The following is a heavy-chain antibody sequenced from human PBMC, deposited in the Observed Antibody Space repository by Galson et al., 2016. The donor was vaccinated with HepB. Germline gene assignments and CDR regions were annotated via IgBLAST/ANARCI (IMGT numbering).Heavy chain of an antibody. J-gene: IGHJ5*02. D-gene: IGHD6-19*01. Sequence: SLRLSCAASGFTFSNYDMSWVRQAPGKGLECVSSISGSGDRTYYPDFVKGRFTISRDNSKNTLYLQMNSLRGDDTAVYYCIAASPPFRHSGGWSAWFDLWGQGVRVIVSS. CDR3: IAASPPFRHSGGWSAWFDL. CDR1: GFTFSNYD. V-gene: IGHV3-23*01. CDR2: ISGSGDRT.